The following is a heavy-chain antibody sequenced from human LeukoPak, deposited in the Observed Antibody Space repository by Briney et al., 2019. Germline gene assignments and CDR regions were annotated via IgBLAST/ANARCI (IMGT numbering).Heavy chain of an antibody. CDR2: INPSGGST. V-gene: IGHV1-46*01. CDR3: ARDALRVTFGGLVFDY. D-gene: IGHD3-16*01. Sequence: GASVKVSCKASGYTFTSYYMHWVRQAPGQGLEWMGIINPSGGSTSYAQKFQGRVTMTRDTSTSTVYMELSSLRSDDTAVYYCARDALRVTFGGLVFDYWGQGTLVTVSS. CDR1: GYTFTSYY. J-gene: IGHJ4*02.